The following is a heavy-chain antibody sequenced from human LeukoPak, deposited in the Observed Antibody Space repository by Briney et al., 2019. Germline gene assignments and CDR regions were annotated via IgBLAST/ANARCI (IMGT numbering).Heavy chain of an antibody. CDR2: ISSSSSYI. D-gene: IGHD3-22*01. Sequence: GGSLRLSCAASGFTFSSYSMNWVRQAPGKGLEWVSSISSSSSYIYYADSVKGRFTISRDNAKDSLYLQMNSLRAEDTAVYYCARGDSSGYYFDYWGQGTLVTVSS. CDR3: ARGDSSGYYFDY. V-gene: IGHV3-21*01. J-gene: IGHJ4*02. CDR1: GFTFSSYS.